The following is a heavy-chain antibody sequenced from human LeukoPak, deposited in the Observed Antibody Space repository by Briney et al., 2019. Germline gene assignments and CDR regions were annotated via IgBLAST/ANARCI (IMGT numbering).Heavy chain of an antibody. V-gene: IGHV3-23*01. CDR2: ISPSDGNT. J-gene: IGHJ4*02. D-gene: IGHD4-17*01. CDR3: AKDSSVPYGITD. CDR1: GFTFSKYA. Sequence: GGSLRLSCAASGFTFSKYAMSWVRQAPGKGLEWVSAISPSDGNTFYADSVKGWFTISRDNSKNTLSLQMNSLRAEDTALYYCAKDSSVPYGITDWGQGTLVTVSS.